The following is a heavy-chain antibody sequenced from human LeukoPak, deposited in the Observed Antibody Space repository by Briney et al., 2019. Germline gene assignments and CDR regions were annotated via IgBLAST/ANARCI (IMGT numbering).Heavy chain of an antibody. D-gene: IGHD1-1*01. CDR1: GFTFSSYA. CDR3: AKGGSNNWSFDN. J-gene: IGHJ4*02. CDR2: IRYDGRNK. Sequence: GRSLRLSCAASGFTFSSYAMHWVRQAPGKGLQWVAYIRYDGRNKYSADSVKGRFTIYRDNSKSTLYLQMNSLRPEDTAVYYCAKGGSNNWSFDNWGQGTLVTVSS. V-gene: IGHV3-30*01.